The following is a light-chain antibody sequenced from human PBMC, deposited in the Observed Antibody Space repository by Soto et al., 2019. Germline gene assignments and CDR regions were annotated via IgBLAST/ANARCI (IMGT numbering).Light chain of an antibody. CDR3: SSYTSSSTVV. J-gene: IGLJ2*01. V-gene: IGLV2-14*03. CDR2: DFN. CDR1: SSDIGAYNY. Sequence: QSALTQPASVSGSPGQSITVSCTGTSSDIGAYNYVSWYQQHPGKAPKLIIYDFNARPSGVSTRFSGSKSGNTASLTISGLPAEDEADYYCSSYTSSSTVVFGGGTKLTVL.